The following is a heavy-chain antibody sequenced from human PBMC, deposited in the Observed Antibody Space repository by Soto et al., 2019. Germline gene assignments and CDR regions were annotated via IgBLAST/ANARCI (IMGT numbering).Heavy chain of an antibody. D-gene: IGHD3-3*01. CDR3: ASGREYYGFWSGYVNNWFDP. Sequence: PGGSLRLSCAASGFTFSSYSMNWVRQAPGKGLEWVSSISSSSSYIYYADSVKGRFTISRDNAKNSLYLQMNSLRAEDTAVYYCASGREYYGFWSGYVNNWFDPWGQGTLVTVSS. J-gene: IGHJ5*02. V-gene: IGHV3-21*01. CDR1: GFTFSSYS. CDR2: ISSSSSYI.